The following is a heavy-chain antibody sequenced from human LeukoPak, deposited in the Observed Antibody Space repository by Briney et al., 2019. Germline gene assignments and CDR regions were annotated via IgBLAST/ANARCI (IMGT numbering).Heavy chain of an antibody. CDR2: IYYSGST. V-gene: IGHV4-59*12. CDR3: ARDREYSSSWYPDAFDI. D-gene: IGHD6-13*01. Sequence: PSETLSLTCTVSGGSISSYYWSWIRQPPGKGLEWIGYIYYSGSTNYNPSLKSRVTMSVDTSKNQFSLKLSSVTAADTAVYYCARDREYSSSWYPDAFDIWGQGTMVTVSS. CDR1: GGSISSYY. J-gene: IGHJ3*02.